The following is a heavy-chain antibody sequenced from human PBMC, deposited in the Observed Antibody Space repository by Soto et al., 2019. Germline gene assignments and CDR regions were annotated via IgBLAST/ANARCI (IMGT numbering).Heavy chain of an antibody. CDR1: GFNFNTYL. Sequence: GSLIISFSASGFNFNTYLMYWVRQAPGRGLEWVANIDTDGSRKNYVYSVKGRFIISRDNAKNSRFLQMNSLRADDTAVYYCARDSQRPFKYYYYGMDVWGQGTTVTVSS. V-gene: IGHV3-7*03. CDR2: IDTDGSRK. CDR3: ARDSQRPFKYYYYGMDV. J-gene: IGHJ6*02.